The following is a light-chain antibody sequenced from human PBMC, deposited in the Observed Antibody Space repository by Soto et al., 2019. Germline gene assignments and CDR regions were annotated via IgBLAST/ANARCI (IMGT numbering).Light chain of an antibody. Sequence: ERVMTQSPATLSVSPGERATLYCRASQSVSSNLAWYQRKPGQAPRLLIYAASTRATGIPARFSGSGSGTEFTLTISSLQSEDFAVYYCQQYNNWPQTFGQGTKVDIK. J-gene: IGKJ1*01. CDR3: QQYNNWPQT. CDR2: AAS. V-gene: IGKV3-15*01. CDR1: QSVSSN.